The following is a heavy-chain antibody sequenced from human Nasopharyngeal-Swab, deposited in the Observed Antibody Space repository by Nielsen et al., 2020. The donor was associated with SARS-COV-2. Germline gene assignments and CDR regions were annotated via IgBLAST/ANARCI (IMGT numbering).Heavy chain of an antibody. CDR2: IYNSGST. CDR1: GGSISSYY. D-gene: IGHD6-19*01. CDR3: ARRWYSSGWLGFDY. Sequence: SETLSLTCTVSGGSISSYYWSWIRQPPGKGLEWIGYIYNSGSTNYNPSLKSRVTISVDTSKNQFSLKLSSVTAADTAVYYCARRWYSSGWLGFDYWGQGTLVTVSS. V-gene: IGHV4-59*08. J-gene: IGHJ4*02.